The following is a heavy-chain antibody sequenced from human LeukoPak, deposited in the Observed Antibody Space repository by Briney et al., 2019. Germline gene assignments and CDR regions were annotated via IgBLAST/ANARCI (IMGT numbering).Heavy chain of an antibody. J-gene: IGHJ4*02. V-gene: IGHV1-69*04. CDR3: ERDTGSSSPL. CDR1: GGTFSIYA. CDR2: IIPILGIA. Sequence: GASVNVSCKASGGTFSIYAISWVRQAPGQGLEWMGRIIPILGIANYAQKFQGRVTITADKSTSTAYMELSSLRSEDTAVYYCERDTGSSSPLWGQGTLVTVSS. D-gene: IGHD6-6*01.